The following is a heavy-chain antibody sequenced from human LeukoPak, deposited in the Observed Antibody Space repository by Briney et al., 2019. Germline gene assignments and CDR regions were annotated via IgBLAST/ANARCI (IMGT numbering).Heavy chain of an antibody. Sequence: PGGSLRLSXAASGFTFSSYGMHWVRQAPGKGLEWVAFIRYDGSDKYYADSVKGRLTISRDNSKNTLYLQMNGLRPEDTAVYYCAKGSYYCTSSSCPQYYYYMDVWGKGTTVTVSS. J-gene: IGHJ6*03. CDR3: AKGSYYCTSSSCPQYYYYMDV. D-gene: IGHD2-2*01. CDR2: IRYDGSDK. CDR1: GFTFSSYG. V-gene: IGHV3-30*02.